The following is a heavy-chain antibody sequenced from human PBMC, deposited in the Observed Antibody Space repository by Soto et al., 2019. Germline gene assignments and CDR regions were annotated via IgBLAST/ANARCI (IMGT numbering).Heavy chain of an antibody. V-gene: IGHV3-64D*06. CDR1: GFIFSEST. J-gene: IGHJ4*02. D-gene: IGHD2-15*01. Sequence: GGSLRLSCSASGFIFSESTIYWVRQVPGKGLEAISAVSTSGRSTYYADSVKDRFTISSDNSKNTLFLQMGSLRPEDTAIYYCVKQAHGLDGVAFDYWGQGTQVTASS. CDR3: VKQAHGLDGVAFDY. CDR2: VSTSGRST.